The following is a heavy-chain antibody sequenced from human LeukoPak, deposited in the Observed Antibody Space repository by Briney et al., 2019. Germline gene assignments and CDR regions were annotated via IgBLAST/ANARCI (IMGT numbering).Heavy chain of an antibody. CDR2: IYYSGNT. Sequence: SETLSPTCTVSGGSISSSSYYWGWIRQPPGKGLEWIGSIYYSGNTYYNPSLKSRVTISVDTSKNQFSLKLSSVTAADTAVYYCARHPRRYFGPADIWGQGTMVTVSS. V-gene: IGHV4-39*01. J-gene: IGHJ3*02. D-gene: IGHD3-9*01. CDR3: ARHPRRYFGPADI. CDR1: GGSISSSSYY.